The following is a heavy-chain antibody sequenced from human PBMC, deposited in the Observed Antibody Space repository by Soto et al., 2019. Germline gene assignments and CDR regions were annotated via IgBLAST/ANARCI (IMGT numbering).Heavy chain of an antibody. J-gene: IGHJ4*02. D-gene: IGHD3-10*01. Sequence: QVQLVQSGAEVRKPGASVKVSCKASGDTFTTYDINWVRQATGHGLEWMGWINPNSGNIGYAQRFQGRVTMTRDTAIRTAYMEVSSLRSADTAVYYCARGRASRSYYLLDYWGQGTLVNVSS. CDR3: ARGRASRSYYLLDY. CDR1: GDTFTTYD. V-gene: IGHV1-8*01. CDR2: INPNSGNI.